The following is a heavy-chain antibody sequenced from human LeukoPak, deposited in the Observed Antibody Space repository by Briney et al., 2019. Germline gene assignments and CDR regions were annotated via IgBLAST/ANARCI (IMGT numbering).Heavy chain of an antibody. J-gene: IGHJ5*02. CDR1: GYSISSGFY. V-gene: IGHV4-38-2*02. D-gene: IGHD6-13*01. CDR3: ARGLPASSSWYGGSGNWFDP. CDR2: IHHSGST. Sequence: SETLSLTCTVSGYSISSGFYWGWIRQPPGKGLEWIGSIHHSGSTYYKSSLKSRVTISVDTSKNQFSLKLSSVTAADTAVYYCARGLPASSSWYGGSGNWFDPWGQGTLVTVSS.